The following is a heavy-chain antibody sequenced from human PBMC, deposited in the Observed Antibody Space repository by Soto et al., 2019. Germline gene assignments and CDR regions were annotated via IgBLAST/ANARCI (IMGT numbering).Heavy chain of an antibody. CDR3: ERLDAYYHHMDG. J-gene: IGHJ6*03. V-gene: IGHV4-59*08. CDR2: IYYSGST. CDR1: GGSISSYY. Sequence: SETLSLTCTVSGGSISSYYWTWIRQPPGKGLEWIGYIYYSGSTNYNPSLKSRVTISVATSKTQFSLKLSSVTAADTAVYYCERLDAYYHHMDGWGKGTKVTVSS.